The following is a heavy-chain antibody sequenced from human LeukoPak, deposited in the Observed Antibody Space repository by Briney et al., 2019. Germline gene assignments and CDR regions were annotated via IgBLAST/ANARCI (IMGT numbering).Heavy chain of an antibody. D-gene: IGHD4-17*01. J-gene: IGHJ3*02. Sequence: SETLSLTCTVSGGSISSYYWSWIRQPPGKGLEWLGYIYYSGSTNYNPSLKSRVTISVDTSKNQFSLKLSSVTAADTAVYYCARRGDYFSFDIWGQGTMVTVSS. CDR3: ARRGDYFSFDI. V-gene: IGHV4-59*08. CDR2: IYYSGST. CDR1: GGSISSYY.